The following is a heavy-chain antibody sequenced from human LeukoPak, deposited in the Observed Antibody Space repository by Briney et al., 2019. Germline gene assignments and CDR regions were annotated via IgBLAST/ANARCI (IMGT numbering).Heavy chain of an antibody. Sequence: SETLSLTCTVSGYSISSGYYWDWIRQPPGKGLEWIGSIYHSGSTYYNPSLKSRVTISVDTSKNQVSLKLHSVTAADTAVYYCARASSGWWQVGIFYYYYMDVWGKGTTVTVSS. CDR1: GYSISSGYY. D-gene: IGHD6-19*01. V-gene: IGHV4-38-2*02. J-gene: IGHJ6*03. CDR2: IYHSGST. CDR3: ARASSGWWQVGIFYYYYMDV.